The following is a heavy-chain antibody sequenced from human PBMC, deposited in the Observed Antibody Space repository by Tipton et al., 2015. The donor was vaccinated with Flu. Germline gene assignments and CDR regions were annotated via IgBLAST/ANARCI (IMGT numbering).Heavy chain of an antibody. V-gene: IGHV3-21*01. J-gene: IGHJ4*02. CDR3: ARQLGGGDCY. CDR1: GFTFSSYW. D-gene: IGHD2-21*01. CDR2: ISTFSSYI. Sequence: SLRLSCSASGFTFSSYWMSWVRQAPGKGLEWVSSISTFSSYISYADSVKGRFTISRDNDKNSLYLQMNRLRAEDTAVYYCARQLGGGDCYWGQGTLVTVSS.